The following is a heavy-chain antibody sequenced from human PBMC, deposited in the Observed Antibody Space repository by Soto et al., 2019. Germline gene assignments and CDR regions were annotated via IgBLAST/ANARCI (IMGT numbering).Heavy chain of an antibody. CDR3: ARGMDTAMGPQPNAYYYYGMDV. J-gene: IGHJ6*02. V-gene: IGHV1-69*13. D-gene: IGHD5-18*01. Sequence: SVKVSCKASGGTFSSYAISWVRQAPGQGLEWTGGIIPIFGTANYAQKFQGRVTITADESTSTAYMELNSLRAEDTAVYYCARGMDTAMGPQPNAYYYYGMDVWGQGTTVTVSS. CDR1: GGTFSSYA. CDR2: IIPIFGTA.